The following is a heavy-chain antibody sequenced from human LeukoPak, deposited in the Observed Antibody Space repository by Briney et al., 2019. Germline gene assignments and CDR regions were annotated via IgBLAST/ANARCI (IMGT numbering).Heavy chain of an antibody. CDR2: INPSGGST. V-gene: IGHV1-46*03. D-gene: IGHD2-2*02. J-gene: IGHJ3*02. CDR3: ARDGAYCSSTSCYTVDAFDI. Sequence: VASVKVSCKASGYTFTSYYMHWVRQAPGQGLEWMGIINPSGGSTSYAQKFQGRVTMTRDTSTSTVYMELSSLRSEDTAVYYCARDGAYCSSTSCYTVDAFDIWGQGTMVAVSS. CDR1: GYTFTSYY.